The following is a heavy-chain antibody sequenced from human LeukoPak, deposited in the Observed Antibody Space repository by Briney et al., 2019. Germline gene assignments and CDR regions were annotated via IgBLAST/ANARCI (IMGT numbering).Heavy chain of an antibody. D-gene: IGHD1-14*01. CDR2: IYAGGSSGA. CDR3: LRQGPGNPPR. V-gene: IGHV3-53*01. CDR1: GFGVSSND. J-gene: IGHJ4*02. Sequence: PGGSLRLSCAASGFGVSSNDMSWVRQAPGKGLEWVSLIYAGGSSGAYYADSVRGRFTGSRHDSKNTLDLQMNSLRVDDTAVYYYLRQGPGNPPRWGQGTLVTVSS.